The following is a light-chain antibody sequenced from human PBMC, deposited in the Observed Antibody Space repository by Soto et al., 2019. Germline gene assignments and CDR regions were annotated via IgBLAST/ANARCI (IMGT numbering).Light chain of an antibody. J-gene: IGKJ5*01. Sequence: DIQMTQSPSSLSASVGDRVTITCRASQSISSYLNWYQQKPGKAPKLLIYAASSLQSGVPSRFSGSGSGTDFTLTISSLQPEDFATYYCQQSYSTPSIPFGQGTRPAIK. V-gene: IGKV1-39*01. CDR3: QQSYSTPSIP. CDR2: AAS. CDR1: QSISSY.